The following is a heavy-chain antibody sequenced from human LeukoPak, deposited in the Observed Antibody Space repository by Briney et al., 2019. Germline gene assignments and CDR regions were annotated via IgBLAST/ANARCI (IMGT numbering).Heavy chain of an antibody. CDR3: TKLARAPRDFDY. CDR2: SRDKGNSYTT. D-gene: IGHD3-10*01. Sequence: GGSLRLSCAASGFTFSDHYIDWVRQAPGKGLVWVGRSRDKGNSYTTAYAASVRGRFTISRDDSKNSLYLQMNSLKIEDTAVYYCTKLARAPRDFDYWGQGTLVTVSS. V-gene: IGHV3-72*01. CDR1: GFTFSDHY. J-gene: IGHJ4*01.